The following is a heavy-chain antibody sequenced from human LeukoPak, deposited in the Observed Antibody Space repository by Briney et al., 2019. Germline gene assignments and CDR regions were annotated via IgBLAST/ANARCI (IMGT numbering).Heavy chain of an antibody. J-gene: IGHJ3*02. Sequence: GGSLRLSCAASGFTFSSYEMNWVRQAPGKGLEWVSYISSSSSTIYYADSVKGRFTISRDNAKNSLYLQMNSLRAEDTAVYYCARDQLADAFDIWGQGTMVTVSS. CDR1: GFTFSSYE. CDR2: ISSSSSTI. CDR3: ARDQLADAFDI. V-gene: IGHV3-48*03. D-gene: IGHD2-2*01.